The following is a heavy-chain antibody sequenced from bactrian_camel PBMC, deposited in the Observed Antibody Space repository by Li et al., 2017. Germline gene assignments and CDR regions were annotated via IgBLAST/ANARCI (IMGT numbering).Heavy chain of an antibody. CDR2: INPDGGTS. D-gene: IGHD1*01. Sequence: HVQLVESGGGLAQPGGSLRLSCTASGIAFSSDWLNWVRQAPGKGLEWVSTINPDGGTSDYADSVQGRFTISRDNAKNTLYLEMNSLKPEDTAMYYCAASRSFFGRASRDEWDFRYWGQGTQVTVS. J-gene: IGHJ4*01. CDR3: AASRSFFGRASRDEWDFRY. CDR1: GIAFSSDW. V-gene: IGHV3S1*01.